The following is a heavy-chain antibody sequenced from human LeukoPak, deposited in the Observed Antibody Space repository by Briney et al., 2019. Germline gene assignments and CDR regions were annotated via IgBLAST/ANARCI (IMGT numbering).Heavy chain of an antibody. D-gene: IGHD2-2*01. V-gene: IGHV3-7*01. CDR3: ARVVYSTSRPFDY. Sequence: GGSLRLSCAASGFDVSTFWMTWVRQAPGKGLDWVANIKHDGGEKHYVDSVKGRFTISRDNAKNSLYLQMNSLRAEDTAVYYCARVVYSTSRPFDYWGQGTLVTVSS. CDR2: IKHDGGEK. CDR1: GFDVSTFW. J-gene: IGHJ4*02.